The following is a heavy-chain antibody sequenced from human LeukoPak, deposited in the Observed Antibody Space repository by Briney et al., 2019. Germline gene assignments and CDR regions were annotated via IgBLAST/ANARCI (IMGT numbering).Heavy chain of an antibody. Sequence: SETLSLTCTVSGGSVSSGSYYWSWIRQPPGKGLEWIGYIYYSGSTNYNPSLKSRVTISVDTSKNQFSLKLSSVTAADTAVYYCARGSGYCSSTSRYEYWFDPWGQGTLVTVSS. CDR3: ARGSGYCSSTSRYEYWFDP. V-gene: IGHV4-61*01. D-gene: IGHD2-2*01. J-gene: IGHJ5*02. CDR2: IYYSGST. CDR1: GGSVSSGSYY.